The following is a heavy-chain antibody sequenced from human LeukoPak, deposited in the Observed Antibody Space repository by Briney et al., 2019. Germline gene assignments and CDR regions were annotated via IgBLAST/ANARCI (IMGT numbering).Heavy chain of an antibody. J-gene: IGHJ4*02. V-gene: IGHV3-33*01. CDR1: GFTSSSYG. Sequence: GGSLRLSCAASGFTSSSYGMHWVRQSPGKGLEWVAVIWYDGSNKYYADSVKGRFTISRDNSKNTLHLQMNSLRAEDTAVYYCARDSPYLDYWGQGTLVTVSS. CDR2: IWYDGSNK. CDR3: ARDSPYLDY.